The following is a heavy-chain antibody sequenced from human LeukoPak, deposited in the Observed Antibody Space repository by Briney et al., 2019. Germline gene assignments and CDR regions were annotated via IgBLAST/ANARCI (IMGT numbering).Heavy chain of an antibody. D-gene: IGHD6-19*01. CDR2: INAGNGNT. Sequence: ASVKVSSKASGYTFTSYAMHWVRQAPGQRLEWMGWINAGNGNTKYSQEFQGRVTITRDTSASTAYMELSSLRSEDMAVYYCARVGYSSGPENWFDPWGQGTLVTVSS. CDR3: ARVGYSSGPENWFDP. V-gene: IGHV1-3*03. CDR1: GYTFTSYA. J-gene: IGHJ5*02.